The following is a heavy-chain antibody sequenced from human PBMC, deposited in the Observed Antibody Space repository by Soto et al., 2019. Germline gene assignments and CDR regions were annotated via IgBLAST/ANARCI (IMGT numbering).Heavy chain of an antibody. CDR1: GFTVSSNY. D-gene: IGHD4-17*01. CDR3: ARFGYAVTTGGAFDI. CDR2: IYSGGST. J-gene: IGHJ3*02. Sequence: EVQLVESGGGLIQPGGSLRLSCAASGFTVSSNYMRWVRQAPGKGLEWVSVIYSGGSTYYADSVKGRFTISRDNSKNTLYLQMNTLRAEDTAVYYCARFGYAVTTGGAFDIWAQGTMVTVSS. V-gene: IGHV3-53*01.